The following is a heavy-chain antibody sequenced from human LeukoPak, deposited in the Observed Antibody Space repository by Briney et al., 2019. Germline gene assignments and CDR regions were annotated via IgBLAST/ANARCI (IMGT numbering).Heavy chain of an antibody. J-gene: IGHJ4*02. CDR3: ARGPSTSWYLD. D-gene: IGHD6-13*01. V-gene: IGHV3-53*01. Sequence: PGGSLRLSCAASGFTVSSNHMSWVRQAPGKGLEWVSIIYSGGSTNYADSVKGRFTISRDNSKNTLCLQMDSLRAEDTAVYYRARGPSTSWYLDWGQGTLVTVSS. CDR2: IYSGGST. CDR1: GFTVSSNH.